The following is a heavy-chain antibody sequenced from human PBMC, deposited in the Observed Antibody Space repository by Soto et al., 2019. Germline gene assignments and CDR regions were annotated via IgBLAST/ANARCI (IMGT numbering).Heavy chain of an antibody. CDR1: GGSFSSYY. Sequence: QVQLQESGPGLVKTSETLSLTCTVSGGSFSSYYWSWIRQPPGKGLEWIGYISYGGSTDYNPALKSRVNISVDTSKNQFSLNLSSVTAADTAVYYCARDRIIPRHYGMDVWGQGTTVTVSS. D-gene: IGHD2-2*02. J-gene: IGHJ6*02. CDR2: ISYGGST. V-gene: IGHV4-59*01. CDR3: ARDRIIPRHYGMDV.